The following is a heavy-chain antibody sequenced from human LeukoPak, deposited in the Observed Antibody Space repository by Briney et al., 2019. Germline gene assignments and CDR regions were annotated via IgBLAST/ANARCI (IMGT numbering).Heavy chain of an antibody. V-gene: IGHV1-18*01. D-gene: IGHD4-17*01. CDR3: ASGYGDYEIYGN. CDR2: ISVANGDT. Sequence: ASVKVSCKASGYKFPLFAFSWVRQAPGQGLEWVGWISVANGDTFYAQKFQGRVSLTTATSTGTLYMELRSLRSDDTAVYFCASGYGDYEIYGNWGQGTLVTVSS. J-gene: IGHJ4*02. CDR1: GYKFPLFA.